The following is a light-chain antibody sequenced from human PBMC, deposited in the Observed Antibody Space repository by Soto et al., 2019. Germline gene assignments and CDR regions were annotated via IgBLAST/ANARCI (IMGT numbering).Light chain of an antibody. J-gene: IGKJ4*01. CDR1: QSVDSY. V-gene: IGKV3-11*01. CDR3: HQRSNWPLT. Sequence: EIVLTQSPGTLSLSPGERATLSCRASQSVDSYLAWYQQKPGQAPRLLIYDASNRATGIPARFSGSGSATDFTLTISNLEPEDFAVYYCHQRSNWPLTFGGGTKVDIK. CDR2: DAS.